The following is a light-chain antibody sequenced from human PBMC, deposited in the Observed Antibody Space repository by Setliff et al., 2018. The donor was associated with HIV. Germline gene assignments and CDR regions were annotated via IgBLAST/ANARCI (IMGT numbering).Light chain of an antibody. CDR2: EVT. Sequence: QSGLTQPASVSGSPGQSITISCTGTSSDVGSYKLVSWYQQHPGKAPKVMIYEVTKRPSGVSNRFSGSKSANTASLTISGLQAEDEADYYCCSYAGSGTLYVFGTGTKVTVL. V-gene: IGLV2-23*02. J-gene: IGLJ1*01. CDR1: SSDVGSYKL. CDR3: CSYAGSGTLYV.